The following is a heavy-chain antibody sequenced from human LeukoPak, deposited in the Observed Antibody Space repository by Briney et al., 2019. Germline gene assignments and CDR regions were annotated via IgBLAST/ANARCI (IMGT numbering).Heavy chain of an antibody. CDR3: ASSWIQLWSPFDY. CDR2: IYYSGST. V-gene: IGHV4-31*03. Sequence: PSETLSLTCTVSGGSISSGGYYWSWLRQHPGKGLEWIGYIYYSGSTYYNPSLKSRVTISVDTSKNQFSLKLSSVTAADTAVYYCASSWIQLWSPFDYWGQGTLVTVSS. CDR1: GGSISSGGYY. D-gene: IGHD5-18*01. J-gene: IGHJ4*02.